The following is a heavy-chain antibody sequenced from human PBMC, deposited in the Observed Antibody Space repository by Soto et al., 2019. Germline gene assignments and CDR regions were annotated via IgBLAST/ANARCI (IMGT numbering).Heavy chain of an antibody. J-gene: IGHJ4*01. CDR2: INGRSNYK. D-gene: IGHD6-25*01. CDR1: LFILITYF. V-gene: IGHV3-21*01. Sequence: PGESXRLSGATSLFILITYFMNLLRHATGKGLEWVSSINGRSNYKYYANSVRGRCTISRYNAKNSLFLQMSRLTAEDTAVYYCAREDGIAADPPALEYRGHGTLVTVS. CDR3: AREDGIAADPPALEY.